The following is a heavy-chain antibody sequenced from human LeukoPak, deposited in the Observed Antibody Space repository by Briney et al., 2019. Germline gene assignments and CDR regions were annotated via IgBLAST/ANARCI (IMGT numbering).Heavy chain of an antibody. V-gene: IGHV4-34*01. J-gene: IGHJ4*02. CDR1: GGSFSGYY. CDR3: ARGPPMTYYFDY. CDR2: INHSGST. D-gene: IGHD3-22*01. Sequence: PSETLSLTCAVYGGSFSGYYWSWIRQPPGKGLEWIGEINHSGSTNYNPALKSRVTISVDTFKNQFSLKLSPVTAADTAVYYCARGPPMTYYFDYWGQGTLVTVSS.